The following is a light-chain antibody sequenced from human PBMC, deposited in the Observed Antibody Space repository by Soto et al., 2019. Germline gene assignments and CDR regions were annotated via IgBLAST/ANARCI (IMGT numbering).Light chain of an antibody. Sequence: EIVLTQSPGTLSLSPGERATLSCRASQSVSNNYLAWYQQKPGQAPRLLIYCASSRATGIPDRLSGSGSGTDFTLTINRLEPEDFAVYYCQQYGSSITFGQGTRLEIK. CDR1: QSVSNNY. J-gene: IGKJ5*01. CDR3: QQYGSSIT. CDR2: CAS. V-gene: IGKV3-20*01.